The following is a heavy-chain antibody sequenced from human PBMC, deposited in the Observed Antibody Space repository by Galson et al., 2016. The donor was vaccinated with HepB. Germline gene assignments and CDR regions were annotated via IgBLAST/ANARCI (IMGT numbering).Heavy chain of an antibody. CDR3: EKDRSSQQLVLLYYYSGMDV. D-gene: IGHD6-13*01. CDR1: GFTFNDYW. CDR2: IKQHGGES. V-gene: IGHV3-7*01. J-gene: IGHJ6*04. Sequence: SLRLSCAASGFTFNDYWMSWVRQAPGKGLEWVAHIKQHGGESYYVESVKGRFTISRVNAKNSVHLQMNSLRAEDTAVYYCEKDRSSQQLVLLYYYSGMDVWGKGTTVTVSS.